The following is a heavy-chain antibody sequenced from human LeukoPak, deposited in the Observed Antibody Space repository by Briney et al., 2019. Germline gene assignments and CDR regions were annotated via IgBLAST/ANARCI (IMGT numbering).Heavy chain of an antibody. Sequence: SETLSLTCTVSGGSISSYYWSWIRQPPGKGLEWIGYIYYSGSTNYNPSLKSRVTISVDTSKNQFPLKLSSVTAADTAVYYCARDDYYDSSGYYSWFDPWGQGTLVTVSS. CDR3: ARDDYYDSSGYYSWFDP. CDR2: IYYSGST. J-gene: IGHJ5*02. V-gene: IGHV4-59*12. CDR1: GGSISSYY. D-gene: IGHD3-22*01.